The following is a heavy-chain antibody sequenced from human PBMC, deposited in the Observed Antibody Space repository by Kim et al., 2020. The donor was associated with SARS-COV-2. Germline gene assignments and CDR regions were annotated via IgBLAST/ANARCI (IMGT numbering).Heavy chain of an antibody. J-gene: IGHJ4*02. CDR3: ARLPHDSSGYIDS. CDR2: IYHSGNT. D-gene: IGHD3-22*01. Sequence: SETLSLTCIVSGGSISQSFHYWGWIRQPPGRGLEWIGSIYHSGNTYDSPSLKSRVTMSVDTSKNQFSPKLNSVTAADTAVYFCARLPHDSSGYIDSWGQGTLVTVSA. V-gene: IGHV4-39*01. CDR1: GGSISQSFHY.